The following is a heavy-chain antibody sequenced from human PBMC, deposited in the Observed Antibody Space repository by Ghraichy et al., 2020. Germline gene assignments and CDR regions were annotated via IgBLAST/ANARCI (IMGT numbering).Heavy chain of an antibody. J-gene: IGHJ4*02. V-gene: IGHV3-9*01. CDR3: AKEGAQNYYDSSGYLDY. CDR1: GFTFDDYA. Sequence: GGSLRLSCAASGFTFDDYAMHWVRQAPGKGLEWVSGISWNSGSIGYADSVKGRFTISRDNAKNSLYLQMNSLRAEDTALYYCAKEGAQNYYDSSGYLDYWGQGTLVTVSS. CDR2: ISWNSGSI. D-gene: IGHD3-22*01.